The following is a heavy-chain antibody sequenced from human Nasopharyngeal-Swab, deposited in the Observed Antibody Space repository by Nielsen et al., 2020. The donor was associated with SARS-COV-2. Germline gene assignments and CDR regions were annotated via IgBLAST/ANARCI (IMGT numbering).Heavy chain of an antibody. CDR2: INSDGSST. Sequence: GESLKIPRAAPGFPFSSHWKHWVPQAPGKGPVWVTRINSDGSSTRYADSVKGRFTISRDNAKNTLCLQMNGLRGEDTAVYYCARDRLWFGELADYWGQGTLVTVSS. V-gene: IGHV3-74*01. J-gene: IGHJ4*02. CDR1: GFPFSSHW. D-gene: IGHD3-10*01. CDR3: ARDRLWFGELADY.